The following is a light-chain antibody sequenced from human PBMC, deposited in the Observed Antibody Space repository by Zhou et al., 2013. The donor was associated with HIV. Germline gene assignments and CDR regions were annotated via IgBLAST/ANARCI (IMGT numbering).Light chain of an antibody. CDR3: QQRSNWPSWT. CDR1: QSVRTY. Sequence: EIVLTQSPATLSLSPGERATLSCRASQSVRTYLAWYQQRPGQAPRLLIYDASNRATGIPARFSGSGSGTDFILTISSLEPEDFAVYYCQQRSNWPSWTFGQGTKVEIK. V-gene: IGKV3-11*01. J-gene: IGKJ1*01. CDR2: DAS.